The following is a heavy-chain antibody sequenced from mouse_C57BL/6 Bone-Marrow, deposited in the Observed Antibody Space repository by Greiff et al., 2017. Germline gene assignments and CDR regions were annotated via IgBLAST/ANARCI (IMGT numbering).Heavy chain of an antibody. CDR1: GYSITSGYY. D-gene: IGHD1-1*01. V-gene: IGHV3-6*01. J-gene: IGHJ2*01. CDR3: ARVTTVAFDY. CDR2: ISYDGSN. Sequence: EVQLVESGPGLVKPSQSLSLTCSVTGYSITSGYYWNWIRQFPGNKLEWMGYISYDGSNNYNPSLKNRITITRDTSKNQFFLKLNSVTTEDTATYYCARVTTVAFDYWGQGTTLTVSS.